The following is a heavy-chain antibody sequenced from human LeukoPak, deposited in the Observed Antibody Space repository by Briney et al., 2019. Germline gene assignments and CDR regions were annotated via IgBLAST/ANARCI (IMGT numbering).Heavy chain of an antibody. CDR1: VFTFRSYW. Sequence: PGGSLRLSCGASVFTFRSYWMSWVRQAPGKGLEWVANINPDGSEKHYVDSVKGRFTISRDNAKNSLFLQMNSLRVEDTAVYYCARVGAATYAFDIWGQGTMVTVSS. CDR3: ARVGAATYAFDI. J-gene: IGHJ3*02. D-gene: IGHD3-16*01. CDR2: INPDGSEK. V-gene: IGHV3-7*01.